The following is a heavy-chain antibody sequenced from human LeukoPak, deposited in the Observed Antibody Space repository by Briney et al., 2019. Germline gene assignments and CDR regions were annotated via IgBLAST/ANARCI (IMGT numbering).Heavy chain of an antibody. CDR2: ISSSGSTV. CDR1: GFTFSNYA. D-gene: IGHD6-13*01. CDR3: ARALVAAAGTKWNAFDI. J-gene: IGHJ3*02. Sequence: GGSLRLSCAASGFTFSNYAMSWIRQAPGKGLEWVSYISSSGSTVYYADSVKGRFTISRDNAKNSLYLQMNSLRAEDTAVYYCARALVAAAGTKWNAFDIWGQGTMVTVSS. V-gene: IGHV3-11*04.